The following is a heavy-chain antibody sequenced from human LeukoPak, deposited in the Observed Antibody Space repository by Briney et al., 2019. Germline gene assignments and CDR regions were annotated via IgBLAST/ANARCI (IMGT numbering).Heavy chain of an antibody. CDR3: VKGTHGSGWFDAFDI. D-gene: IGHD6-19*01. V-gene: IGHV3-64D*06. CDR2: ISSNGGST. CDR1: RFTFSSYA. J-gene: IGHJ3*02. Sequence: GGSLRLSCSASRFTFSSYAMHWVRQAPGMGLEYVSTISSNGGSTYYADSVKGRFTISRDNSKNTLYIQMSSLRAEDTAVYYCVKGTHGSGWFDAFDIWGQGTMVTVSS.